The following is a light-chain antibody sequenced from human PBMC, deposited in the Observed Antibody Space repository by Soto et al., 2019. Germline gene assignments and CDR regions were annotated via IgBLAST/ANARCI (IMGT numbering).Light chain of an antibody. J-gene: IGLJ1*01. V-gene: IGLV1-51*01. CDR3: GTWDSSLSAYV. CDR1: SSNIRNNY. Sequence: QSVLTQPTSVSAAPRQKVTISCSGSSSNIRNNYVSWYQQLPGTAPKLLIYDNNKRPSGIPDRFSGSKSGTSATRGITGLQAGDEADYYCGTWDSSLSAYVFGTGTQLTVL. CDR2: DNN.